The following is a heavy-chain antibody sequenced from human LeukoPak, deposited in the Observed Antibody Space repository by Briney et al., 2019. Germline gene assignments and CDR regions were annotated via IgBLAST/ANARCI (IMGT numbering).Heavy chain of an antibody. CDR3: ARGQYGSGIDY. V-gene: IGHV3-48*04. Sequence: GGSLRLSCAASGFTFSSYSMNWVRQAPGKGLEWVSYISSSSSTIYYADSVKGRFTISRDNANNSLSLQMNSLRAEDTAVYYCARGQYGSGIDYWGQGTLVTVSS. CDR1: GFTFSSYS. D-gene: IGHD3-10*01. J-gene: IGHJ4*02. CDR2: ISSSSSTI.